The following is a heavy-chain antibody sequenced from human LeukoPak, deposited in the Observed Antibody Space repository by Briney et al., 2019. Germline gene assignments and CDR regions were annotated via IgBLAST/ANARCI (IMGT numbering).Heavy chain of an antibody. CDR2: ISSSSSYI. CDR1: GFTFSSYS. Sequence: PGGSLRLSCAASGFTFSSYSMNWVRQAPGKGLEWVSSISSSSSYIYYADSVKGRFTISRDNAKNSLYLQMNSLRAEDTAVYYCARDSRFFTIELHYWGQGTLVTVSS. D-gene: IGHD3-3*01. CDR3: ARDSRFFTIELHY. V-gene: IGHV3-21*01. J-gene: IGHJ4*02.